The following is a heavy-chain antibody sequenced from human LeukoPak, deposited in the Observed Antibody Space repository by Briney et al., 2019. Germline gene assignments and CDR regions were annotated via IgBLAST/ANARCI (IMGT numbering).Heavy chain of an antibody. CDR2: MYYTGST. CDR3: ARVSRYYDSSGYPQDPLDY. Sequence: SETLSLTCTVSGGSIDRSSYYWGWIRQPPGKGLEWIGSMYYTGSTYYSPSLKSRVTISVDTSKNQFSLKLSSVTAADTAVYYCARVSRYYDSSGYPQDPLDYWGQGTLVTVSS. J-gene: IGHJ4*02. CDR1: GGSIDRSSYY. V-gene: IGHV4-39*07. D-gene: IGHD3-22*01.